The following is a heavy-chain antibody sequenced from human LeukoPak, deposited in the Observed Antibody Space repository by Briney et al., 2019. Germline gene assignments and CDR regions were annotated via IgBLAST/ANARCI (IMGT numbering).Heavy chain of an antibody. CDR3: ARAGGSSSPYYYYYMDV. CDR1: GYSISSGYY. D-gene: IGHD6-6*01. CDR2: IYHTGNT. J-gene: IGHJ6*03. V-gene: IGHV4-38-2*01. Sequence: PSETLSLTCAVAGYSISSGYYWACIRQPPGRGLEWIANIYHTGNTYYNPSLNSRVTMSVDTSKNRFSLRLSSVTAADTAVYYCARAGGSSSPYYYYYMDVWGKGTTVTVSS.